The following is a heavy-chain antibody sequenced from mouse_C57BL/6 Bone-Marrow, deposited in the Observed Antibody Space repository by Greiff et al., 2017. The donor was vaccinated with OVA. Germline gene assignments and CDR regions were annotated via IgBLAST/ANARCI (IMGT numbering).Heavy chain of an antibody. CDR1: GYTFTDYN. CDR2: INPNNGGT. J-gene: IGHJ1*03. D-gene: IGHD1-1*01. V-gene: IGHV1-22*01. CDR3: ARWDTTVVAPNWYFDV. Sequence: VQLQQSGPELVKPGASVKMSCKASGYTFTDYNMHWVKQSHGKSLEWIGYINPNNGGTSYNQKFKGKATLTVNKSSSTAYMELRSLTSEDSAVYYCARWDTTVVAPNWYFDVWGTGTTVTVSS.